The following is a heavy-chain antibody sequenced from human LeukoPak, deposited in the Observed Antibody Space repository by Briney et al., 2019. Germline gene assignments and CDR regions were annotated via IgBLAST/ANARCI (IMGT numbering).Heavy chain of an antibody. V-gene: IGHV3-11*01. D-gene: IGHD1-26*01. CDR3: ARERVGYYFDY. CDR1: GFTFSDYY. Sequence: GGSLTLSCAASGFTFSDYYMSWIRQAPGKGLEWVSYISSSGSTIYYADSGKGRFTISRDNAKNSLYLQMNSLRAEDTAVYYCARERVGYYFDYWGQGTLVTVSS. J-gene: IGHJ4*02. CDR2: ISSSGSTI.